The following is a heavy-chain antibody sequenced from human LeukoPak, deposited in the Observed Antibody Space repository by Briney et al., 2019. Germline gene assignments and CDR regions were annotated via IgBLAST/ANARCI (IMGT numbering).Heavy chain of an antibody. V-gene: IGHV3-7*01. Sequence: GGSLRLSCAASGFTFSSYWMSWVRQAPGKGLEWVANIKQDGSEKYYVDSVKGRFTISRDNAKNSLYLQMNSLRAEDTAVYYCADYYYDSSGYLPLYYWGQGTLVTVSS. CDR1: GFTFSSYW. CDR3: ADYYYDSSGYLPLYY. J-gene: IGHJ4*02. D-gene: IGHD3-22*01. CDR2: IKQDGSEK.